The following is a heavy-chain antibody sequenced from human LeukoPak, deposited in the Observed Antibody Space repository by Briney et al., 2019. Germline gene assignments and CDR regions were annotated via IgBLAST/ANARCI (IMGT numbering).Heavy chain of an antibody. Sequence: GGSLRLPCATSGFTFSNYAMTWVRQAPGKGLVWVSRINHDGSSAHYTDSVKGRFTISRDNAENTLYLQMNSLRAEDTAVYYCARVGLYSSGWSPWGQGTLVTVSS. CDR1: GFTFSNYA. CDR2: INHDGSSA. CDR3: ARVGLYSSGWSP. D-gene: IGHD6-19*01. V-gene: IGHV3-74*01. J-gene: IGHJ5*02.